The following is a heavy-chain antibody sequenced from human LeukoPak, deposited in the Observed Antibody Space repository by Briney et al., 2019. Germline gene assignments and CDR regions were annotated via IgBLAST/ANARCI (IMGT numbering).Heavy chain of an antibody. V-gene: IGHV3-48*03. D-gene: IGHD1-26*01. J-gene: IGHJ4*02. CDR2: ISISGSTT. CDR1: GFTFSSNE. Sequence: GGSLRLSCAASGFTFSSNEMNWVRQAPGKGLEWVSYISISGSTTYYADSVKGRFTISRDNAKNSLYLQMNSLRAEDTAVYYCARDKIVGATHFDYWGQGTLVTVSS. CDR3: ARDKIVGATHFDY.